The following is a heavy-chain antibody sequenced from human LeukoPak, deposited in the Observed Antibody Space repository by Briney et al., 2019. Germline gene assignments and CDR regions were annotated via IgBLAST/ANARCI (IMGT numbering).Heavy chain of an antibody. CDR1: GFTFSGYG. CDR3: ARWNGDIRGFDN. Sequence: GGSLRLSCAVSGFTFSGYGMHWVRQAPGKGLEWAAVIWYDGSKKYYLDSVKGRFSISRDNSKNTLYLQMNSLRAEDTAVYFCARWNGDIRGFDNWGQGTLVTVSS. D-gene: IGHD4-17*01. CDR2: IWYDGSKK. V-gene: IGHV3-33*01. J-gene: IGHJ4*02.